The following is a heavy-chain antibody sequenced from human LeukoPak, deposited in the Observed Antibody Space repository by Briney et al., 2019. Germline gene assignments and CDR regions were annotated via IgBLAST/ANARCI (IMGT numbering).Heavy chain of an antibody. CDR1: GGSISSYY. CDR3: ARAVPQCSRGSCYQSRQLYFDL. Sequence: SETLSLTCTVSGGSISSYYWSWIRQPPGKGLEWIGYIYYSGSTNYNPSLKSRVTISVDTSKNQFSLKLSSATAADTAVYSCARAVPQCSRGSCYQSRQLYFDLWGRGTLVTVSS. J-gene: IGHJ2*01. D-gene: IGHD2-15*01. CDR2: IYYSGST. V-gene: IGHV4-59*01.